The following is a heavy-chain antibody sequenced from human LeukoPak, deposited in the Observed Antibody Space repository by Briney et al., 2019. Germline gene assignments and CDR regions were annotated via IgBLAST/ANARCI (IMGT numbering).Heavy chain of an antibody. CDR2: INPSGGST. CDR3: ARDLTSYYDSSGYYPDAFDI. V-gene: IGHV1-46*01. Sequence: ASVKVSCKASGYTFTSYDINWVRQAPGQGLEWMGIINPSGGSTSYAQKFQGRVTMTRDTSTSTVYMELSSLRSEDTAVYYCARDLTSYYDSSGYYPDAFDIWGQGTMVTVSS. CDR1: GYTFTSYD. J-gene: IGHJ3*02. D-gene: IGHD3-22*01.